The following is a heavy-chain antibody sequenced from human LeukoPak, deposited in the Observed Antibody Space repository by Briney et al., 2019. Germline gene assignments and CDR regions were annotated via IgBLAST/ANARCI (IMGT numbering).Heavy chain of an antibody. CDR1: GFTFSSYA. D-gene: IGHD3-10*01. J-gene: IGHJ3*02. V-gene: IGHV3-23*01. CDR3: AKYYYGSGSYGKGAFEI. Sequence: GGSLRLSCAASGFTFSSYAMSWVRQAPGKGLEWVSAISGSGGSTYYADSVKGRFTISRDNSKNTLYLQMNSLRAEDTAVYYCAKYYYGSGSYGKGAFEIWGQETMVTVSS. CDR2: ISGSGGST.